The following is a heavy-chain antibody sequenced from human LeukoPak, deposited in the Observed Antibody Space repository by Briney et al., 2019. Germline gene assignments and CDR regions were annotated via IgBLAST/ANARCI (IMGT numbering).Heavy chain of an antibody. J-gene: IGHJ5*02. V-gene: IGHV1-24*01. CDR1: GYILTELS. CDR3: ARVKQWRQYNWFDP. D-gene: IGHD6-19*01. CDR2: FDPEDGET. Sequence: ASVKVSCKVSGYILTELSMHWVRQAPGKGLEWMGGFDPEDGETIYAQKFQGRVTMTEDTSTDTAYMELSSLRSEDTAVYYCARVKQWRQYNWFDPWGQGTLVTVSS.